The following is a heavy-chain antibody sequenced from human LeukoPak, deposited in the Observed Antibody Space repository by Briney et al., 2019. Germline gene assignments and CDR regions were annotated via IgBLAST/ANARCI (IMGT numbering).Heavy chain of an antibody. V-gene: IGHV3-11*01. CDR3: AKEIGGTGAYGWYYYDSSGYIWDY. J-gene: IGHJ4*02. Sequence: KPGGSLRLSCAASGFTFSDYYMSWIRQAPGKGLEWILYISNSGSVSYYADSVKGRFTISRDNSKNTLYLQMNSLRAEDTAVYYCAKEIGGTGAYGWYYYDSSGYIWDYWGQGTLVTVSS. CDR1: GFTFSDYY. D-gene: IGHD3-22*01. CDR2: ISNSGSVS.